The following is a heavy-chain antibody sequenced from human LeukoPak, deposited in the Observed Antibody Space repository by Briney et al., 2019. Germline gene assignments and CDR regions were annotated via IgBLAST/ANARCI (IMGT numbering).Heavy chain of an antibody. CDR2: INHSGST. CDR1: GVSFSGYY. D-gene: IGHD2-15*01. Sequence: KSSETLSLTGAVYGVSFSGYYWGWLPQPPGQGREGLGEINHSGSTNYNPSLKSRVTISVDTYKNQFSLKLRSVTAAGTAVYYCARGSGVVAARTFDYWGQGTLVTVSS. CDR3: ARGSGVVAARTFDY. J-gene: IGHJ4*02. V-gene: IGHV4-34*01.